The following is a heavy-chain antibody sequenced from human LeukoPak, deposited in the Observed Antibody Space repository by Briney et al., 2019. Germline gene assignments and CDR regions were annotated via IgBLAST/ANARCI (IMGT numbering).Heavy chain of an antibody. J-gene: IGHJ3*02. CDR2: SCSTGIT. V-gene: IGHV4-61*02. CDR1: GGSITSGNYY. CDR3: ARVFKGSIVTLIAAAVYDAFDI. D-gene: IGHD6-13*01. Sequence: SQTLSLPCTVCGGSITSGNYYWSWIRQPGGMGLEWIGRSCSTGITNYIPYLKSRVTISVDASKNQFSLKLSSVTAADTAVYYCARVFKGSIVTLIAAAVYDAFDIWGQGTMVTASS.